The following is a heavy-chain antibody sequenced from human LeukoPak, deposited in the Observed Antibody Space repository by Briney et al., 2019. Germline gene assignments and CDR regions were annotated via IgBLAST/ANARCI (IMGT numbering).Heavy chain of an antibody. CDR2: INLNSGGT. V-gene: IGHV1-2*02. CDR1: GYTFTGYY. D-gene: IGHD2-21*02. Sequence: ASVKVSCKASGYTFTGYYMHWVRQAPGQGLEWMGWINLNSGGTNYAQKFQGRVTMTRDTSISTAYMELSRLRSDDTAVYYCARVPCGGDCYFDYWGQGTLVTVPS. CDR3: ARVPCGGDCYFDY. J-gene: IGHJ4*02.